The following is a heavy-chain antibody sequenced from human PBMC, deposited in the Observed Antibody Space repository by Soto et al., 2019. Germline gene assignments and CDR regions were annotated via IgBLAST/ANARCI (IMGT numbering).Heavy chain of an antibody. CDR1: GFTVSNNY. CDR3: AAQRGGGGY. J-gene: IGHJ4*02. Sequence: EVQLVESGGGLIQPGGSLRLSCAVSGFTVSNNYMSWVRQAPGKGLEGVSVIYSGGYTAYGDSVKGRFTISRDNSKNTLFLKINSRGADAAAVYYWAAQRGGGGYWGQGTLVTVSS. V-gene: IGHV3-53*01. CDR2: IYSGGYT. D-gene: IGHD6-25*01.